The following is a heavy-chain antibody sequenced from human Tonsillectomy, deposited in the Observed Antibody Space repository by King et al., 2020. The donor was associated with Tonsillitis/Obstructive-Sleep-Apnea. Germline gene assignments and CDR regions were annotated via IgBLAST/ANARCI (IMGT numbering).Heavy chain of an antibody. Sequence: VQLVESGGDLVQIGGSLRLTCAASGIILSSSWMSWVRHAPGGGLEWVANIKEDGSEKYYADSVKGRFTISRDNSKNSLSLEMNNLRVEDTAVYYCSRDLRGKDYWGQGTLVTVSS. D-gene: IGHD3-16*01. CDR2: IKEDGSEK. J-gene: IGHJ4*02. V-gene: IGHV3-7*04. CDR1: GIILSSSW. CDR3: SRDLRGKDY.